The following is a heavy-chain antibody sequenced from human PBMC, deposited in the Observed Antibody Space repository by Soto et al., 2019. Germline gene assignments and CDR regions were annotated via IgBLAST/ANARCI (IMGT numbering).Heavy chain of an antibody. D-gene: IGHD2-2*01. CDR1: GGSISSYY. J-gene: IGHJ5*02. V-gene: IGHV4-59*08. CDR2: IYYSGST. Sequence: SETLSLTCTVSGGSISSYYWSWIRQPPGKGLEWIGYIYYSGSTNYNPSLKSRVTISVDTSKNQFSLKLSSVTAADTAVYYCARRVRCSSTSCIEGYNWFDPWGRGTLVTVSS. CDR3: ARRVRCSSTSCIEGYNWFDP.